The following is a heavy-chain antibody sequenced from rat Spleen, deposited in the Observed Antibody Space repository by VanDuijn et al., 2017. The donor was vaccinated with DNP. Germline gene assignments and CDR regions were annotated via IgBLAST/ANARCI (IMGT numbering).Heavy chain of an antibody. CDR1: GFSLTSYG. CDR2: IWSGGGT. J-gene: IGHJ2*01. D-gene: IGHD1-6*01. Sequence: QVQLKESGPGLVQPSQTLSLTCTVSGFSLTSYGVSWVRQPPGKGLEWVGAIWSGGGTDYNSALKSRLSISRDTSKSQVFLRMNSLQTEDTAIYFCTRRTTDYYYAPFDYWGQGLMVTVSS. V-gene: IGHV2-15*01. CDR3: TRRTTDYYYAPFDY.